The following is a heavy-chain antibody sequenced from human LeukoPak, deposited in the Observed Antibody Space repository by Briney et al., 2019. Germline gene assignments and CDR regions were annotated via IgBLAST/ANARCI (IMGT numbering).Heavy chain of an antibody. D-gene: IGHD2-15*01. CDR3: ARALIVVVSRPFDY. V-gene: IGHV7-4-1*02. J-gene: IGHJ4*02. CDR2: INTNTGNP. Sequence: ASVKVSCKASGYTFTSYVMNWVRQAPGQGLEWMGWINTNTGNPTYAQGFTGRFVFSLDTSVSTAYLQISSLKAEDTAVYYCARALIVVVSRPFDYWGQGTLVTVSS. CDR1: GYTFTSYV.